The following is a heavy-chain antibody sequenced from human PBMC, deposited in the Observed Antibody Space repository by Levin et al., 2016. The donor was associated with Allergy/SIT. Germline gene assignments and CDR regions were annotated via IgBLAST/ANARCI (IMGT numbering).Heavy chain of an antibody. J-gene: IGHJ4*02. Sequence: GESLKISCKGSGYSFTSYWIGWVRQMPGKGLEWMGIIYPGDSDTRYSPSFQGQVTISADKSISTAYLQWSSLKASDTAMYYCARSWGYSYGYGYFDYWGQGTLVTVSS. CDR1: GYSFTSYW. V-gene: IGHV5-51*01. D-gene: IGHD5-18*01. CDR2: IYPGDSDT. CDR3: ARSWGYSYGYGYFDY.